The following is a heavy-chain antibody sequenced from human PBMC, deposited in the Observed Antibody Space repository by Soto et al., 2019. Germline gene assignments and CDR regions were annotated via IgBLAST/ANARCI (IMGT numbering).Heavy chain of an antibody. Sequence: EVQLVESGGGLVQPGGSLRLSCAAYGFTVSSNYMSLVRQAPGKGLEWVSVIYSGGSTYYADSVKGRFTISRHNSKNTLYLQMNSLRAEDTAVYYCASGPRYYYYGMDVWGQGTTVTVSS. J-gene: IGHJ6*02. CDR2: IYSGGST. CDR3: ASGPRYYYYGMDV. CDR1: GFTVSSNY. V-gene: IGHV3-53*04.